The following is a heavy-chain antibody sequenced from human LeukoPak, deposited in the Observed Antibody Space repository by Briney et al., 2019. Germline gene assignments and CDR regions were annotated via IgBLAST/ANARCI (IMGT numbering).Heavy chain of an antibody. D-gene: IGHD2-15*01. CDR2: INHSGST. V-gene: IGHV4-34*01. CDR1: GGSFSGYY. CDR3: ARDPPDVAATRGFDY. J-gene: IGHJ4*02. Sequence: SETLSLTCAVYGGSFSGYYWSWIRQPPGKGLEWIGEINHSGSTNYNPSLKSRVTISVDTSKNQFSLKLSSVTAADTAVYYCARDPPDVAATRGFDYWGQGTLVTVSS.